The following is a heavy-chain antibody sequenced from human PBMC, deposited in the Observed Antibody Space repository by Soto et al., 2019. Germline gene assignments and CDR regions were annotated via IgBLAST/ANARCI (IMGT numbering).Heavy chain of an antibody. Sequence: PGGSLRLSCAASGFTFTRYSMNWVRQAPGKGLEWVSSISSTTNYIYYADSTKGRFTVSRDNAKNSVYLEMNSLSAEDTAVYYWARESEELTSNFDYWGQGTLVTVS. V-gene: IGHV3-21*01. CDR2: ISSTTNYI. D-gene: IGHD1-7*01. J-gene: IGHJ4*02. CDR1: GFTFTRYS. CDR3: ARESEELTSNFDY.